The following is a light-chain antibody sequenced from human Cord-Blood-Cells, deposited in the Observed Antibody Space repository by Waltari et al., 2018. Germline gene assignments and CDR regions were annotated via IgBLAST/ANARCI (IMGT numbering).Light chain of an antibody. CDR1: QSVSSN. J-gene: IGKJ3*01. V-gene: IGKV3-15*01. CDR2: GAS. Sequence: EIVMTQSPATLSVSQGERATLSCRASQSVSSNLAWYQQKPGKAPRLLIYGASTRATGIPARFSGSGSGTEFTLTISSLQSEDFAVYYCQQYNNWPTFGPGTKVDIK. CDR3: QQYNNWPT.